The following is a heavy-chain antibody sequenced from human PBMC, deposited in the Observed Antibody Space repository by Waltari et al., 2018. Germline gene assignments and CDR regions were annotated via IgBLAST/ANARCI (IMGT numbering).Heavy chain of an antibody. CDR2: IYYSGST. Sequence: QLQLQESGPGLVKPSETLSLTCTVSGGSISSSSYYWGWIRQPPGKGLEWIGSIYYSGSTYYNPSLKSRVTISVDTSKNQFSLKLSSVTAADTAVYYCARIFHYDILTSYFPYYYYYYMDVWGKGTTVTVSS. J-gene: IGHJ6*03. CDR3: ARIFHYDILTSYFPYYYYYYMDV. D-gene: IGHD3-9*01. V-gene: IGHV4-39*01. CDR1: GGSISSSSYY.